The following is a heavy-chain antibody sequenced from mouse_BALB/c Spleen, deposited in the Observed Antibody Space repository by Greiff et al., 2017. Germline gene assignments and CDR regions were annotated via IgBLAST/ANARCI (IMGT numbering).Heavy chain of an antibody. V-gene: IGHV1-5*01. Sequence: EVQLQQSGTVLARPGASVKMSCKASGYTFTSYWMHWVKQRPGQGLEWIGAIYPGNSDTSYNQKFKGKAKLTAVTSTSTAYMELSSLTNEDSAVYYCTGSTMITTRSAWFAYWGQGTLVTVSA. J-gene: IGHJ3*01. D-gene: IGHD2-4*01. CDR2: IYPGNSDT. CDR1: GYTFTSYW. CDR3: TGSTMITTRSAWFAY.